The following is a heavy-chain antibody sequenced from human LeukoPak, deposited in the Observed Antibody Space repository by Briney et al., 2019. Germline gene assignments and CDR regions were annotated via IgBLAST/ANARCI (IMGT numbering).Heavy chain of an antibody. CDR1: GYTLTELS. V-gene: IGHV1-24*01. J-gene: IGHJ4*02. CDR2: FDPEDGET. D-gene: IGHD3-10*01. CDR3: ATDNYYGSGSYYPPVLSY. Sequence: GASVKVSCKVSGYTLTELSMHWVRQAPGKGLEWMGGFDPEDGETIYAQKFQGRVTMTEDTSTDTAYMELSSLRSEDTAVYYCATDNYYGSGSYYPPVLSYWGQGTLVTVSS.